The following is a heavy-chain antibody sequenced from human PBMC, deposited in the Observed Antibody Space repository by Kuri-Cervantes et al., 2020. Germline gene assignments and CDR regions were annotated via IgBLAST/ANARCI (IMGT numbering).Heavy chain of an antibody. CDR1: TFTFSSYW. CDR3: ARESGSGSPY. Sequence: GESLKISCVASTFTFSSYWMHWVRQAPGKGLVWVSRINSDGSSTSYADSVKGRFTISRDNAKNSLYLQMNSLRAEDTALYHCARESGSGSPYWGQGTLVTVSS. J-gene: IGHJ4*02. V-gene: IGHV3-74*01. D-gene: IGHD1-26*01. CDR2: INSDGSST.